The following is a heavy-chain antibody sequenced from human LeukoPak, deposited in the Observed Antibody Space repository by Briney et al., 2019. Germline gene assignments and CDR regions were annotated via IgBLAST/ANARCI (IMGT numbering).Heavy chain of an antibody. CDR1: GFVFSSYA. CDR3: ARDSTPRYYDILTGYYTAVGYFDY. Sequence: GRSLRLSCAASGFVFSSYAMHWVRQAPGKGLEWVAVISYDGSNKYYADSVKGRFTISRDNSKNTLYLQMNSLRAEDTAAYYCARDSTPRYYDILTGYYTAVGYFDYWGQGTLVTVSS. J-gene: IGHJ4*02. V-gene: IGHV3-30-3*01. CDR2: ISYDGSNK. D-gene: IGHD3-9*01.